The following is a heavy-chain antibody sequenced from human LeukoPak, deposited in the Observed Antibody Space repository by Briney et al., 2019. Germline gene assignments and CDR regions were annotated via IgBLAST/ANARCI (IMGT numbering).Heavy chain of an antibody. CDR2: IYTSGST. Sequence: SETLSLTCTVSGGSISNYYWRWIRQPAGKGLEWIGRIYTSGSTNYNPSLKSRVTMSVDTSKNQFSLKLSSVTAADTAVYYCARDGSIAAAGTWWFDPWGQGTLVTVSS. V-gene: IGHV4-4*07. J-gene: IGHJ5*02. CDR3: ARDGSIAAAGTWWFDP. D-gene: IGHD6-13*01. CDR1: GGSISNYY.